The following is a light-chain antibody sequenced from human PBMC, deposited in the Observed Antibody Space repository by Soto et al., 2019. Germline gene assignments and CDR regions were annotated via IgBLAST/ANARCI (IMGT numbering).Light chain of an antibody. J-gene: IGKJ3*01. CDR3: QQRSNWAT. Sequence: VLTQSPGTLSFSPGDRATLSWRASQTVRNNYLAWYQQKPGQAPRLLIYDASSRATGIQARFSGSGSVTDFTLTIRSLEPEDFAVYYCQQRSNWATCGPGTKVDIK. CDR2: DAS. CDR1: QTVRNNY. V-gene: IGKV3D-20*02.